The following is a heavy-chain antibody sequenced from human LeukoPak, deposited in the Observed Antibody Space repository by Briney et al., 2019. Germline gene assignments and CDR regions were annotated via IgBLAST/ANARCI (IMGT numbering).Heavy chain of an antibody. J-gene: IGHJ4*02. CDR3: AKEQSSSGFFDY. CDR2: ISGRGDRT. Sequence: GGPVRLPCAASGFTFSSFAMSWVRQARGKGLEWVSAISGRGDRTYYVDSVKGRFTISRDNSKNTLYLQMNSLRAEDTAVYYCAKEQSSSGFFDYWGQGTLVTVSS. V-gene: IGHV3-23*01. CDR1: GFTFSSFA. D-gene: IGHD6-6*01.